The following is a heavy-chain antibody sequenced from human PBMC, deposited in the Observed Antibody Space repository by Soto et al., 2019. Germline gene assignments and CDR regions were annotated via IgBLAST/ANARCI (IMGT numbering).Heavy chain of an antibody. CDR1: GFTFSGYT. D-gene: IGHD2-21*01. J-gene: IGHJ4*02. V-gene: IGHV3-23*01. CDR3: VKDVWDY. Sequence: GGSLRLSCAASGFTFSGYTMNWVRQAPGKGLEWVAVIGNSGDGTYYADSVKGRFTISRDNSKNTLYLQMESLRAEDTAVYYCVKDVWDYWGQGVRATVSS. CDR2: IGNSGDGT.